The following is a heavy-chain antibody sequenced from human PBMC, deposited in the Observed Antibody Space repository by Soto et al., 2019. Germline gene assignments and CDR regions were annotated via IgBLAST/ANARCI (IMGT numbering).Heavy chain of an antibody. V-gene: IGHV4-31*03. CDR1: GGSISSGGYY. CDR2: IYYSGST. CDR3: VRDYDSSGFYSGH. Sequence: SETLSLTCTVSGGSISSGGYYWSWIRQHPGKGLEWIGYIYYSGSTYYNPSLKSRVTISVDTSKNQFSLKLSSVTAEDTAVYYCVRDYDSSGFYSGHWGQGTLVTVSS. D-gene: IGHD3-22*01. J-gene: IGHJ4*02.